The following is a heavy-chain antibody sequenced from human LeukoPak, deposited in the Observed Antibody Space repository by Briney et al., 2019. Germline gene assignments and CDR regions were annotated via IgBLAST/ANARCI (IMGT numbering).Heavy chain of an antibody. CDR3: ARDLGVGQFDP. CDR1: GYTFTSCG. J-gene: IGHJ5*02. D-gene: IGHD2-8*01. CDR2: ISAQTGNI. V-gene: IGHV1-18*01. Sequence: ASVKVSCKTSGYTFTSCGISWVRQAPRQGLEWMGWISAQTGNIDYAQKFQGRVTLTTDTSTSTAYMELRSLTSDDTAIYYCARDLGVGQFDPWGQGTLVTVSS.